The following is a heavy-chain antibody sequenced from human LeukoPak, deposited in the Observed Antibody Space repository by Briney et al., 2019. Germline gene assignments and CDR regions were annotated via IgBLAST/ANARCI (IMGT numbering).Heavy chain of an antibody. CDR2: IYTSGST. V-gene: IGHV4-4*08. J-gene: IGHJ4*02. CDR3: ARAQKNSSSNFDY. CDR1: GGSISSYY. D-gene: IGHD6-6*01. Sequence: SETLSLTCTVSGGSISSYYWSWIRQPPGKGLEWIGYIYTSGSTNYNPSLKSRVTMSVDTSKNQFSLKLSSVTAADTAVYYCARAQKNSSSNFDYWGQGTLVTVSS.